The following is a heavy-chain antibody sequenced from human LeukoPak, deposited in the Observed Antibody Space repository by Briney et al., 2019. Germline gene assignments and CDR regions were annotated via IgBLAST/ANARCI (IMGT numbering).Heavy chain of an antibody. V-gene: IGHV4-59*01. J-gene: IGHJ5*02. CDR2: IYYNGIS. D-gene: IGHD2-15*01. CDR1: GGSISSYY. CDR3: ARATLGYCSGGTCYSFDP. Sequence: SETLSLTCTVSGGSISSYYWSWIRQTPGKGLEWIAYIYYNGISNYNPSLKSRVTISADTSKSQFSLKLSSVTAADTAVYYCARATLGYCSGGTCYSFDPWGQGTLITVSS.